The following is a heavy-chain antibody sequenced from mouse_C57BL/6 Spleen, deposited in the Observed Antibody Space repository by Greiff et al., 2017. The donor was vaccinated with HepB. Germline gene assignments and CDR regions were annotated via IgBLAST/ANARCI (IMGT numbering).Heavy chain of an antibody. D-gene: IGHD2-3*01. V-gene: IGHV1-7*01. CDR2: INPSSGYT. Sequence: VQLQQSGAELAKPGASVKLSCKASGYTFTSYWMHWVKQRPGQGLEWIGYINPSSGYTKYNQKFKDKATLTADKSSSTAYMQLSSLTYEDSAVYYCARTVNGYYVQFAYWGQRTLVTVSA. CDR1: GYTFTSYW. CDR3: ARTVNGYYVQFAY. J-gene: IGHJ3*01.